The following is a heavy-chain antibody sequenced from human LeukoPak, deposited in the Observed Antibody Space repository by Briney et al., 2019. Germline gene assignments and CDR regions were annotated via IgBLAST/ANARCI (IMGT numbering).Heavy chain of an antibody. J-gene: IGHJ6*02. CDR3: ARGNYYGSGSYYNPHYYYYYGMDV. V-gene: IGHV1-8*01. D-gene: IGHD3-10*01. Sequence: ASVKVSCKASGYTFTSYDINWVRQATGQGLEWMGWMNPNSGNTGYAQKFQGRVTMTRNTSISTAYMELSSLRSEDTAVYYCARGNYYGSGSYYNPHYYYYYGMDVWGQGTKVTVSS. CDR2: MNPNSGNT. CDR1: GYTFTSYD.